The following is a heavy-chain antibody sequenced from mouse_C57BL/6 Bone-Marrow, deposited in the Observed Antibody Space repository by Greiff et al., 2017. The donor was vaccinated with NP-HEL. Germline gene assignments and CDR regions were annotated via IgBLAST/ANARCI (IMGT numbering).Heavy chain of an antibody. CDR1: GYTFTDYE. D-gene: IGHD1-1*01. V-gene: IGHV1-15*01. Sequence: VQLQESGAELVRPGASVTLSCKASGYTFTDYEMHWVKQTPVHGLEWIGAIDPETGGTTYNQKFKGKAILTADKSSSTAYMELRSLTSEDSAVYYCTRHGSSLFAYWGQGTLVTVSA. CDR3: TRHGSSLFAY. J-gene: IGHJ3*01. CDR2: IDPETGGT.